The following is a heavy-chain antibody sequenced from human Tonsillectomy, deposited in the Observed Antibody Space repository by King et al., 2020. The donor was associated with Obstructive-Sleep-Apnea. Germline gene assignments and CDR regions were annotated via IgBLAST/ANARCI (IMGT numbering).Heavy chain of an antibody. V-gene: IGHV4-59*08. Sequence: PLQESGPGLVKPSETLSLTCAMSGGSISSYYWNWLRQPPGKGLEWIGYIHYSAFTNYNPSLKSRVTISVDTSKNQVSLKLYSVTAADTAVYFCARQDNHPGWFDPWGQGTLVTVSS. CDR2: IHYSAFT. CDR1: GGSISSYY. CDR3: ARQDNHPGWFDP. J-gene: IGHJ5*02. D-gene: IGHD1-14*01.